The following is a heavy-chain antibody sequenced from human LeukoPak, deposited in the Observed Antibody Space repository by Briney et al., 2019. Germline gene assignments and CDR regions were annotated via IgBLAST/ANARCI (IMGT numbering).Heavy chain of an antibody. CDR2: IYSGGST. CDR3: ARQTSGYYPIDY. J-gene: IGHJ4*02. CDR1: GFTVSSNY. V-gene: IGHV3-66*04. D-gene: IGHD3-22*01. Sequence: GSLRLSCAVSGFTVSSNYMSWVRQAPGKGLEWVSLIYSGGSTYYADSVKGRFTISRDNSKNTLYLQMNSLRAEDTAVYYCARQTSGYYPIDYWGQGTLVTVSS.